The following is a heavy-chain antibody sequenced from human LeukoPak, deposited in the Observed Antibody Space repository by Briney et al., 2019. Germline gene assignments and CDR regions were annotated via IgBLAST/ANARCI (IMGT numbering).Heavy chain of an antibody. J-gene: IGHJ4*02. CDR2: IRYDGSNT. V-gene: IGHV3-30*02. CDR1: GSTFSNSG. D-gene: IGHD2-2*01. CDR3: AKNPGYSSTRYLLDC. Sequence: GGSLRLSCAASGSTFSNSGMHWVRQAPGMGLEWVAFIRYDGSNTYYADSVRGRFTISRDNSKNTLYLQMNSLRTEDTAVYYCAKNPGYSSTRYLLDCRGQGTLVTVSS.